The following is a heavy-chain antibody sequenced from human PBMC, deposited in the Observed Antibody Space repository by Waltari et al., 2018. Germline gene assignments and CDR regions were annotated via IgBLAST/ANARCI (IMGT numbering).Heavy chain of an antibody. D-gene: IGHD2-2*01. Sequence: QVQLQQWGAGLLKPSETLSLTCAVYGGSFSGYYWSWIRQPPGNGLEWIGEINHSGSTNYNPSLKSRVTISVDTSKNQFSLKLSSVTAADTAVYYCARDLGYCSSTSCFYYYYYGMDVWGQGTTVTVSS. J-gene: IGHJ6*02. CDR1: GGSFSGYY. CDR3: ARDLGYCSSTSCFYYYYYGMDV. CDR2: INHSGST. V-gene: IGHV4-34*01.